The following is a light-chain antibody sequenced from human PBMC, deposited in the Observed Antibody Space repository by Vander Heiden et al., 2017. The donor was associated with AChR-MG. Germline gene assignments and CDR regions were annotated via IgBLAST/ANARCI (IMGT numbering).Light chain of an antibody. V-gene: IGKV3D-20*01. CDR3: QQYGNSPPHT. Sequence: LTQSPATLSSSLGERATLPCRASQSVSSNSLAWYQQKPGRAPRLLIFDASSRATGIPDRLSSSRSGTNFTLTISRLEPQEFALYYCQQYGNSPPHTFGRGTKLEIK. CDR2: DAS. CDR1: QSVSSNS. J-gene: IGKJ2*01.